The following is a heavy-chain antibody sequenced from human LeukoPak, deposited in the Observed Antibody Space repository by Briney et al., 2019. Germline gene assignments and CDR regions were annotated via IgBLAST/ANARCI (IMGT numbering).Heavy chain of an antibody. CDR2: IYYSGST. D-gene: IGHD4-17*01. V-gene: IGHV4-30-4*01. Sequence: SETLSLTCTVSGGSISSGDYYWSWIRQPPGKGLEWIGYIYYSGSTYYNPSLKSRVTKSVDTSKNQFSLKLSSVTAADTAVYYCARENYGDYEVFGRHIDYWGQGTLVTVSS. CDR1: GGSISSGDYY. J-gene: IGHJ4*02. CDR3: ARENYGDYEVFGRHIDY.